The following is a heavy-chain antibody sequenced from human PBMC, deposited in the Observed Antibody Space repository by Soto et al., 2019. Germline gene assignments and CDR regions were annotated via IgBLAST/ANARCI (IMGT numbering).Heavy chain of an antibody. CDR2: IYYSGST. V-gene: IGHV4-59*01. CDR3: ARARDYDFWSGYFYFDY. CDR1: GGSISSYN. D-gene: IGHD3-3*01. Sequence: SETLSLTCTVSGGSISSYNWSWIRQPPGKGLEWIGYIYYSGSTNYNPSLKSRVTISVDTSKNQFSLKLSSVTAADTAVYYCARARDYDFWSGYFYFDYWGQGTPVTVSS. J-gene: IGHJ4*02.